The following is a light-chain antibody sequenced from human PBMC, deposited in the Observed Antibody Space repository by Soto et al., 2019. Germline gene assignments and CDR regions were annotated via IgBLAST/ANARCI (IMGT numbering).Light chain of an antibody. CDR3: QQYNSYPLK. J-gene: IGKJ1*01. V-gene: IGKV1-5*03. CDR1: QSISSW. Sequence: DIQMTQSPSTLSASVGDRVTITCRASQSISSWLAWYQQKPGKAPKLLIYKASSLESGSPSRFSGSGSGTEFTLTISSLQPDAFATYYCQQYNSYPLKFGQGTKVEIK. CDR2: KAS.